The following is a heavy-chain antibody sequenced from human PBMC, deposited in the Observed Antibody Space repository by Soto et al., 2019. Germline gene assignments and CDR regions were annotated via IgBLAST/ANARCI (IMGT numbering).Heavy chain of an antibody. D-gene: IGHD2-15*01. CDR1: GGSLTGFY. Sequence: SETLSLTCAVYGGSLTGFYWSWIRQPPGKGLEWIGEINDSGSTNNNPSLKSRVTISADTSKNQFSLKLSSVTAADTAVYYCARDFGGNDAFEIWGQGTMVTVSS. CDR3: ARDFGGNDAFEI. J-gene: IGHJ3*02. CDR2: INDSGST. V-gene: IGHV4-34*01.